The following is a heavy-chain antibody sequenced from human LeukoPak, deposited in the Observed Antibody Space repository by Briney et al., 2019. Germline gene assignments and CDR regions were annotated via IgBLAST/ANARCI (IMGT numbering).Heavy chain of an antibody. CDR1: GFTVSRDY. CDR3: AREEGAPIAAANV. J-gene: IGHJ3*01. V-gene: IGHV3-53*01. CDR2: IYSGGSV. Sequence: GGSLRLSCAVSGFTVSRDYMRWVRQAPGKGLEWVSVIYSGGSVDYADFVKGRFIISRDNSRDTLYLQMNSLRADDTAVYYCAREEGAPIAAANVWGLGTMVTVSS. D-gene: IGHD6-13*01.